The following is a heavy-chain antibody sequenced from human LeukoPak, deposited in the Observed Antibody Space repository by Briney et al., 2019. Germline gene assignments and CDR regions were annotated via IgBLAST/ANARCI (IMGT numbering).Heavy chain of an antibody. CDR2: ISGGGVST. V-gene: IGHV3-23*01. CDR3: ARLISSSARGYSDY. J-gene: IGHJ4*02. CDR1: GFTFSNYA. Sequence: GGSLRLSCAASGFTFSNYAMSWVRQAPGKGLEWVSAISGGGVSTYYADSVKGRFTISRDNSKNTLNLQMNSLRAEDTAVYYCARLISSSARGYSDYWGQGTLVTVSS. D-gene: IGHD6-6*01.